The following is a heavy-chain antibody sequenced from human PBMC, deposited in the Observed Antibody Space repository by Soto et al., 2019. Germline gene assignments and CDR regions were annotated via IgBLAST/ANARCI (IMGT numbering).Heavy chain of an antibody. Sequence: ASVKVSCKASGYTFTSYDINWVRQATGQGLEWMGWMNPNRGNTGYAQKFQGRVTMTRNTSISTAYMELSSLRSEDTAVYYCARSYPHRILLSSPHYYYFGMDVWGQGTTVTVSS. CDR3: ARSYPHRILLSSPHYYYFGMDV. J-gene: IGHJ6*02. CDR1: GYTFTSYD. D-gene: IGHD2-15*01. V-gene: IGHV1-8*01. CDR2: MNPNRGNT.